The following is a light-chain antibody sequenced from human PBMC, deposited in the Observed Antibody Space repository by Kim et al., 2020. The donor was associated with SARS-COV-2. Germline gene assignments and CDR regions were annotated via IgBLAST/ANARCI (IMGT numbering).Light chain of an antibody. V-gene: IGKV3-11*01. CDR3: QQRLNWPLT. CDR2: DAS. Sequence: SLSPGDTPTLPCSASQSVSVYLAWYQQKPGQPPRLLIHDASTRATGIPMRFSGSGSGTDFTLTISSLEPEDFALYYCQQRLNWPLTFGGGTKLEIK. J-gene: IGKJ4*01. CDR1: QSVSVY.